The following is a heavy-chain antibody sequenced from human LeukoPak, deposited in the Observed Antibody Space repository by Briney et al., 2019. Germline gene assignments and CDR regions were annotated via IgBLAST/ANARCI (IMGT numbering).Heavy chain of an antibody. CDR1: GFTFSSYG. CDR3: ARSSDDILAGYYNGLLDY. V-gene: IGHV3-33*01. Sequence: GGSLRLSCAASGFTFSSYGMHWVRQAPGKGLEWVAVIWYDESNKYYADSVKGRFTISRDNSKNTLYLQMNSLRAEDTAVYYCARSSDDILAGYYNGLLDYWGQGTLVTVSS. J-gene: IGHJ4*02. CDR2: IWYDESNK. D-gene: IGHD3-9*01.